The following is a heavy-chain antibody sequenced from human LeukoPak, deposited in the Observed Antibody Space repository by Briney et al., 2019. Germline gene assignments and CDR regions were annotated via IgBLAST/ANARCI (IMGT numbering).Heavy chain of an antibody. CDR1: GGSISSYY. V-gene: IGHV4-59*12. D-gene: IGHD2-21*02. CDR3: ARRRGLLNFDY. Sequence: SETLSLTCTVSGGSISSYYWSWIRRPPGKGLEWIGYIYYSGSTNYNPSLKSRVTISVDTSKNQFSLKLSSVTAADTAVYYCARRRGLLNFDYWGQGTLVTVSS. J-gene: IGHJ4*02. CDR2: IYYSGST.